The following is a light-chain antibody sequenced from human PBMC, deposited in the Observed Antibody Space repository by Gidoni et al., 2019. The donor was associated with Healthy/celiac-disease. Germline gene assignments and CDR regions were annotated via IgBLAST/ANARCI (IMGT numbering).Light chain of an antibody. V-gene: IGKV1-39*01. CDR3: QRGQCTPWT. CDR1: QSLDRF. J-gene: IGKJ1*01. CDR2: AAS. Sequence: DVQMTQSPSSLSATVGDSVTITCRASQSLDRFLTWYQQIPGKAPKLFIYAASTLQSGVPSRFRGSGSGTPFTLPISSLLPGDSSTYFCQRGQCTPWTFGQXTKVEIK.